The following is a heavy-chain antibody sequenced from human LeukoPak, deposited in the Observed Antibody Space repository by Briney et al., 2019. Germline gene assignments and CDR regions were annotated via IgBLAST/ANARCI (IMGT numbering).Heavy chain of an antibody. V-gene: IGHV3-33*01. CDR3: ARNLRRTIFGVVDYYYYYMDV. J-gene: IGHJ6*03. CDR1: GFTFSSYG. Sequence: GGSLRLSCAASGFTFSSYGMHWVRQAPGKGLEWVAVIWYDGSNKYYADSVKGRFTISRDNSKNTLYLQMNSLRAEDTAVYYCARNLRRTIFGVVDYYYYYMDVWGKGTTVTVSS. D-gene: IGHD3-3*01. CDR2: IWYDGSNK.